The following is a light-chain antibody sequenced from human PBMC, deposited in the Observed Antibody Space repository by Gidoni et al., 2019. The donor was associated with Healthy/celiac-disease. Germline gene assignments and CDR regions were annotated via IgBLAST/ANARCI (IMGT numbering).Light chain of an antibody. CDR1: QSVSSSY. V-gene: IGKV3-20*01. J-gene: IGKJ5*01. CDR3: QQYGSSPPIT. CDR2: GAS. Sequence: EIVLTQSPGTLSLSPGERATLSGRASQSVSSSYLAWYQQKPGQAPRLLIYGASSRATGIPDRFSGSGSGTDFTLPISRLEPEDFAVYYCQQYGSSPPITFGQGTRLEIK.